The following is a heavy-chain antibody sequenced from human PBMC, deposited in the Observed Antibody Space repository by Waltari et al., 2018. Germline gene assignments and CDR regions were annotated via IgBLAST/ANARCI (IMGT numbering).Heavy chain of an antibody. J-gene: IGHJ4*02. CDR3: ARGIKGNDFWSGYSSYYFDY. V-gene: IGHV4-34*01. Sequence: TNYNPSLKSRVTISVDTSKNQFSLKLSSVTAADTAVYYCARGIKGNDFWSGYSSYYFDYWGQGTLVTVSS. CDR2: T. D-gene: IGHD3-3*01.